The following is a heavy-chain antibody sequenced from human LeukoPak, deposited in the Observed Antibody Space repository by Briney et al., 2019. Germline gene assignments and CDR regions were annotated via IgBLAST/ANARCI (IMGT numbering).Heavy chain of an antibody. J-gene: IGHJ4*02. CDR1: GGSIGSYY. V-gene: IGHV4-59*01. D-gene: IGHD4-23*01. Sequence: PSETLSFTCTVSGGSIGSYYWSWIRQPPGKGLEWIGYIYYSGSTNYNPSLKSRVTISVDTSKNQFSLKLSSVTAADTAVYYCARGPEGGNSPFDYWGQGTLVTVSS. CDR2: IYYSGST. CDR3: ARGPEGGNSPFDY.